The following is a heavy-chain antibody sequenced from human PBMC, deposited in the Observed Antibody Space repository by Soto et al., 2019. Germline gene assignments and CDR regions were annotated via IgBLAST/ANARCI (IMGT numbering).Heavy chain of an antibody. D-gene: IGHD1-20*01. CDR3: ARGLITGINYYYYYMDV. CDR1: GFTFSSYG. V-gene: IGHV3-33*01. CDR2: IWYDGSNK. Sequence: PGGSLRLSCAASGFTFSSYGMHWVRQAPGKGLEWVAVIWYDGSNKYYADSVKGRFTISRDNSKNTLYLQMNSLRAEDTAVYYCARGLITGINYYYYYMDVWGKGTTVTVSS. J-gene: IGHJ6*03.